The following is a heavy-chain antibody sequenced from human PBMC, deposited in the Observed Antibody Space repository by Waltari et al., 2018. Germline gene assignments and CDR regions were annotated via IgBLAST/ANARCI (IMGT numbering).Heavy chain of an antibody. CDR3: TRGGNYDFWSHSPFVDP. V-gene: IGHV4-34*01. Sequence: QVQLQQWCAGLLKPSETLSLTCSVSGASFSAYYWGWVRHVPGKGLEWIGPIRHPGNTNYHPSLQSRVAISIDASRNQFSLRGCSVTAADTGLYFCTRGGNYDFWSHSPFVDPWGQGTQVTVSS. CDR1: GASFSAYY. J-gene: IGHJ5*02. D-gene: IGHD3-3*01. CDR2: IRHPGNT.